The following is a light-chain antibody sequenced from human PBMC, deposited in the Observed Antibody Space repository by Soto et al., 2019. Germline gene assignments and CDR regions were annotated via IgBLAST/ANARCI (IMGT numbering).Light chain of an antibody. J-gene: IGKJ1*01. CDR2: AAS. Sequence: DIHITQSPSSLSASVGDRVSITCRASQSISSSVNWYQQKPGKAPDLLIYAASDLQSGVPSRFSGSGSGTDFTLTISSLQLEDFATYYRHQRHTGPPPFAHGPKADIK. CDR3: HQRHTGPPP. V-gene: IGKV1-39*01. CDR1: QSISSS.